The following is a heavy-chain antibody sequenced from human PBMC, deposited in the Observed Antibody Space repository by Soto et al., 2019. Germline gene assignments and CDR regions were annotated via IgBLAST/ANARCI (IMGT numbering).Heavy chain of an antibody. CDR1: GGSISSSSYY. V-gene: IGHV4-39*01. CDR2: IYYSGST. CDR3: ARFHYSSGWYF. Sequence: QLQLQESGPGLVKPSETLSLTCTVSGGSISSSSYYWGWIRQPPGKGLEWIGSIYYSGSTYYNPSLKSRVTISVDTSKNQFSLKLSSVTAADTAVYYCARFHYSSGWYFWGQGTLVTVSS. D-gene: IGHD6-13*01. J-gene: IGHJ4*02.